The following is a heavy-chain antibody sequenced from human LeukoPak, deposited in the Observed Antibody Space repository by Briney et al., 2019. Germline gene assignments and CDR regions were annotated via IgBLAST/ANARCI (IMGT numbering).Heavy chain of an antibody. D-gene: IGHD3-22*01. Sequence: PAETLSLTCAVYGGSFSGYYWSWIRQPPGKGLEWIGEINHRGRTNYNPSLKSRVTISVDTSKNQFSLKLSSVTAADTAVYYWARAGDSSGYSDYWGQGILVTVSS. CDR1: GGSFSGYY. CDR2: INHRGRT. J-gene: IGHJ4*02. V-gene: IGHV4-34*01. CDR3: ARAGDSSGYSDY.